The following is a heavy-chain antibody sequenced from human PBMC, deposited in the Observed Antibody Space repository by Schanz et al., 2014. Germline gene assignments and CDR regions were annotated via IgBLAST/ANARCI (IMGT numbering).Heavy chain of an antibody. D-gene: IGHD6-19*01. CDR2: TIPILGIT. V-gene: IGHV1-69*02. CDR1: GGTFSSYT. CDR3: ARGLGDERWLDLNEAFDI. J-gene: IGHJ3*02. Sequence: QVQLVQSGAEVMKPGSSVKVSCKASGGTFSSYTINWVRQAPGQGLEWMGRTIPILGITNVAQTFQDRVTITADKSTSTAYMKLSSLRSEDTAVYYCARGLGDERWLDLNEAFDIWGQGTIVTVSS.